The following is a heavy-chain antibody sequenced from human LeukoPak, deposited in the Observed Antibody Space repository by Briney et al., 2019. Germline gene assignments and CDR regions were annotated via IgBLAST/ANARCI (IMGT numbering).Heavy chain of an antibody. CDR1: GYTISYFG. V-gene: IGHV1-18*01. D-gene: IGHD6-19*01. CDR3: ARGLDAAAGLANFDY. CDR2: ISGYNGNT. J-gene: IGHJ4*02. Sequence: GASVKVSCKSSGYTISYFGLNWVRQAPGQGLEWMGWISGYNGNTNYAQKWEGRLSLTTDTAASTVHMELRNLTFDDTAVYFCARGLDAAAGLANFDYWGQGTQITVSS.